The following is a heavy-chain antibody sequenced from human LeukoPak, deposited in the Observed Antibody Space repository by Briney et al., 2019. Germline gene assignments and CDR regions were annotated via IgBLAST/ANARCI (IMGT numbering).Heavy chain of an antibody. V-gene: IGHV1-2*02. CDR2: INPNSGGT. D-gene: IGHD4-17*01. Sequence: ASVKVSCKASGYTFTGYYMHWVRKAPGQGLEWMGWINPNSGGTNYAQKFQGRVTMTRDTSISTAYMELSRLRSDDTAVYYCARAYGTKGAFDIWGQGTMVTVSS. CDR3: ARAYGTKGAFDI. CDR1: GYTFTGYY. J-gene: IGHJ3*02.